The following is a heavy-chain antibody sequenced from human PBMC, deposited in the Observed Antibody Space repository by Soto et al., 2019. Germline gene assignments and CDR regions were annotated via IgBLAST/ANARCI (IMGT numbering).Heavy chain of an antibody. J-gene: IGHJ4*02. CDR2: IKKDGSDK. CDR1: GFTFSDSW. CDR3: ATSSAAPGNY. Sequence: PGGSLRLSCAASGFTFSDSWMSWVRQAPGKGLEWVANIKKDGSDKYYVDSVKGRFTVSRDNAVNSLYLQMNSLRAEDTAVYYCATSSAAPGNYWGQGTPVTVSS. V-gene: IGHV3-7*01. D-gene: IGHD6-13*01.